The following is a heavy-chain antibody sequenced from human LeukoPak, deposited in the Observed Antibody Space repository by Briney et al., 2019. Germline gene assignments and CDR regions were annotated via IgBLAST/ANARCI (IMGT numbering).Heavy chain of an antibody. CDR2: ISGSGGST. CDR3: AKDSRRWFGELLKTNWFDP. Sequence: GGSLRLSCAASGFTFSSYAMSWVRQAPGKGLEWVSAISGSGGSTYYADSVKGWFTISRDNSKNTLYLQMNSLRAEDTAVYYCAKDSRRWFGELLKTNWFDPWGQGTLVTVSS. CDR1: GFTFSSYA. V-gene: IGHV3-23*01. J-gene: IGHJ5*02. D-gene: IGHD3-10*01.